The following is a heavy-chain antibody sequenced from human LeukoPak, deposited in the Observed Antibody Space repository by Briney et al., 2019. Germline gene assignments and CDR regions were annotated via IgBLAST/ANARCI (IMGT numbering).Heavy chain of an antibody. CDR1: GGSFSGYY. D-gene: IGHD3-22*01. CDR2: INHSGST. Sequence: SETLSLTCAGYGGSFSGYYWSWIRQPPGKGLEWIGEINHSGSTNYNPSLKSRVTISVDTSKNQFSLKLSSVTAADTAVYYCARRSPPYYYDSSGIDYWGQGTLVTVSS. CDR3: ARRSPPYYYDSSGIDY. J-gene: IGHJ4*02. V-gene: IGHV4-34*01.